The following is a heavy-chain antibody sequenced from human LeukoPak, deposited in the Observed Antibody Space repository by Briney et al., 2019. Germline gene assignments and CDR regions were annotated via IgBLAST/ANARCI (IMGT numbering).Heavy chain of an antibody. CDR2: IYTSGST. V-gene: IGHV4-61*02. Sequence: SETLSLTCAVSGYSISSGYYWGWIRQPAGKGLEWIGRIYTSGSTNYNPSLKSRVTISVDTSKNQFSLKLSSVTAADTAVYYCARDTSVVRDAFDIWGQGTMVTVSS. CDR3: ARDTSVVRDAFDI. CDR1: GYSISSGYY. J-gene: IGHJ3*02. D-gene: IGHD2/OR15-2a*01.